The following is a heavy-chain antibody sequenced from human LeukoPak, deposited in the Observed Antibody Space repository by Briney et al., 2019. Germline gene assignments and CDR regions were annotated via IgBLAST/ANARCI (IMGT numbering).Heavy chain of an antibody. J-gene: IGHJ4*02. CDR3: ARGYGSGSYTPTKN. D-gene: IGHD3-10*01. V-gene: IGHV3-7*04. CDR2: IKHGASEK. Sequence: PGGSLRLSCAASGFTFSSYWMSWVRQAPGKGLKWVANIKHGASEKYYVYSVEGRFTISRDDAKNSLYLEMNSLRVEDTAVYYCARGYGSGSYTPTKNWGQGVLVTVSS. CDR1: GFTFSSYW.